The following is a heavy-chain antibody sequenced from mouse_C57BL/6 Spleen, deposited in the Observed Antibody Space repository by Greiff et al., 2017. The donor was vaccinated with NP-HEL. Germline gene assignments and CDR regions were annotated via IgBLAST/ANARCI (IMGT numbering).Heavy chain of an antibody. J-gene: IGHJ2*01. CDR2: INPSSGYT. V-gene: IGHV1-4*01. D-gene: IGHD2-13*01. CDR1: GYTFTSYT. Sequence: VQLQQSGAELARPGASVKMSCKASGYTFTSYTMHWVKQRPGQGLEWIGYINPSSGYTKYNQKFKDKATLTADKSSSTAYMQLSSLTSEDSAVYYCARWTVTPYYFDYWGQGTTLTVSS. CDR3: ARWTVTPYYFDY.